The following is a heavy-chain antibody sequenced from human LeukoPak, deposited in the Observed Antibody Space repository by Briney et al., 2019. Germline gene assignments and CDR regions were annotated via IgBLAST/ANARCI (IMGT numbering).Heavy chain of an antibody. J-gene: IGHJ4*02. Sequence: PGGSLRLSCAAYGFTFSNNYMSWVRQAPGKGLEWVSVIYSGGSTYYADSVKGRFTISRDNSKNTLYLQMNSLRAEDTAVYYCAGDHYYDSSGLYYFDYWGQGTLVTVSS. CDR2: IYSGGST. D-gene: IGHD3-22*01. CDR3: AGDHYYDSSGLYYFDY. V-gene: IGHV3-53*01. CDR1: GFTFSNNY.